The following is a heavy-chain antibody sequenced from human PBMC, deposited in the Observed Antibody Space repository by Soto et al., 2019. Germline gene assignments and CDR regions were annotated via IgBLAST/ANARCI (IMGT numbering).Heavy chain of an antibody. CDR2: IYHNGTA. CDR3: ERTDNVGYYQY. Sequence: SETLSLTCAVSGGSIISNYWWAWIRQSPGEGRVWDGSIYHNGTAYYNPSLESRVIISVDTSESRFAVRLTSVTAADSAVYYCERTDNVGYYQYLGQGTLVTVSS. J-gene: IGHJ4*02. D-gene: IGHD3-3*01. CDR1: GGSIISNYW. V-gene: IGHV4-38-2*01.